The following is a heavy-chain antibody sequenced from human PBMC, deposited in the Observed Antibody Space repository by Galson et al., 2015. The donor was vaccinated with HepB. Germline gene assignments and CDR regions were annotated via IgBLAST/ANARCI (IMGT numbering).Heavy chain of an antibody. CDR3: AIGSSSSTYFDY. J-gene: IGHJ4*02. V-gene: IGHV3-9*01. Sequence: SLRLSCAASGFTFGDYAMHWVRQAPGKGLEWVSGISWNSGSIGYADSVKGRFTISRDNAKNSLYLQMNSLRAEDTALYYCAIGSSSSTYFDYWGQGTLVTVSS. CDR2: ISWNSGSI. CDR1: GFTFGDYA. D-gene: IGHD6-6*01.